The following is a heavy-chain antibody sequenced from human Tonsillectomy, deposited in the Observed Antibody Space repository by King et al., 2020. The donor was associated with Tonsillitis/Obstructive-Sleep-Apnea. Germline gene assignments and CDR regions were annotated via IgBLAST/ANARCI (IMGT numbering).Heavy chain of an antibody. Sequence: VQLVESGGGVVQPGRSLRLSCAASGFTFSNYAMHWVRQAPGKGLEWVAVISFDASNNYYADSVKGRFTISRDNSKNTLYLQVNSLRAADTAVYYCARDRYYYDSSGYFGSFDPWGQGTLVTVSS. CDR3: ARDRYYYDSSGYFGSFDP. CDR2: ISFDASNN. V-gene: IGHV3-30*04. J-gene: IGHJ5*02. CDR1: GFTFSNYA. D-gene: IGHD3-22*01.